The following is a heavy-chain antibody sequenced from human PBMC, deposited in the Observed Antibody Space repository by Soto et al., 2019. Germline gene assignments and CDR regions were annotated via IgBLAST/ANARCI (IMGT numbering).Heavy chain of an antibody. D-gene: IGHD6-13*01. CDR2: ISANNGNT. CDR3: ARVVYSSSQGNWFDP. V-gene: IGHV1-18*01. CDR1: GDTFTSYS. J-gene: IGHJ5*02. Sequence: ASVKVSCKASGDTFTSYSFTWVRQAPGQGLEWMGWISANNGNTSYAQKVQGRVTMTTDTSTSTVYMELRSLRSDDTAVYYCARVVYSSSQGNWFDPWGQGTPVTVSS.